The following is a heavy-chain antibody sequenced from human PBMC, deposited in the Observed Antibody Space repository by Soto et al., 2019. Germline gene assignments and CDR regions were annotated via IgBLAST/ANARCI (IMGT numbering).Heavy chain of an antibody. Sequence: SETLSLTCTVSGGSISSSSYYWGWIRQPPGKGLECIGSIYYSGSTYYNPSLKSRVTISVDTSKNQFSLKLSSVTAADTAVYYRARRLIQLWGITYYYYMDVWGKGTTVTVSS. CDR1: GGSISSSSYY. V-gene: IGHV4-39*01. J-gene: IGHJ6*03. CDR2: IYYSGST. CDR3: ARRLIQLWGITYYYYMDV. D-gene: IGHD5-18*01.